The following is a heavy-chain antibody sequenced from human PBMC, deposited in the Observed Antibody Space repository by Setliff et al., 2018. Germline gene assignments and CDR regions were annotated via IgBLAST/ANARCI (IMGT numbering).Heavy chain of an antibody. CDR2: IIPIFGTA. D-gene: IGHD4-17*01. Sequence: SVKVSCKASGYTFTGYYMHWVRQAPGQGLEWMGGIIPIFGTANYAQKFQGRVTITADESTSTAYMELSSLRSEDTALYYCARDLIDPDYGDYLSFYYYGMDVWGQGTTVTVSS. CDR1: GYTFTGYY. CDR3: ARDLIDPDYGDYLSFYYYGMDV. J-gene: IGHJ6*02. V-gene: IGHV1-69*13.